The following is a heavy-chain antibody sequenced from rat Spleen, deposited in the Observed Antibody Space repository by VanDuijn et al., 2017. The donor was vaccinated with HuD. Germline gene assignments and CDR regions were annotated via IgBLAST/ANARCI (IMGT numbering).Heavy chain of an antibody. V-gene: IGHV5-25*01. D-gene: IGHD1-6*01. Sequence: EVQLVESDGGLVQPGRSLKLSCAASGFTFSDYYMAWVRQAPTKGLEWVASITNARGTTYYPDSVKGRFTISRDNVRSTLYLQMNSLTSEDTATYFCARHGQITDYYYVRDYWGQGVMVTVSS. CDR2: ITNARGTT. J-gene: IGHJ2*01. CDR3: ARHGQITDYYYVRDY. CDR1: GFTFSDYY.